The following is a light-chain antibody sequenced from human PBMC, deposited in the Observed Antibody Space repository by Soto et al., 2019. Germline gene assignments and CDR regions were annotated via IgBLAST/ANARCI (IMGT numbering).Light chain of an antibody. Sequence: EIVLTQSPGTLSLSPGERATLSCRASQSVSNSYLAWYQQKPGQAPRVLIYGASSRATGIPDRLSGSGSGTDFTLTISRMEHKDFAVYYCQQYGSSPYTFGQGTKLEIK. CDR3: QQYGSSPYT. CDR2: GAS. J-gene: IGKJ2*01. CDR1: QSVSNSY. V-gene: IGKV3-20*01.